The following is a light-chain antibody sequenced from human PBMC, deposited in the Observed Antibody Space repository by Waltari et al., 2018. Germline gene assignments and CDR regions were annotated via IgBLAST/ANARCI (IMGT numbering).Light chain of an antibody. V-gene: IGKV1-39*01. Sequence: DIQMTQSPSSLSASAGDRVTISCRASQSISYHLNWYQQKPGKAPKVLIYAASRLQSGVPSRFSGSGSGTDFTLTISSLQAEDFATYFCQQSYGSPYTFGQGTKLEIK. CDR2: AAS. J-gene: IGKJ2*01. CDR1: QSISYH. CDR3: QQSYGSPYT.